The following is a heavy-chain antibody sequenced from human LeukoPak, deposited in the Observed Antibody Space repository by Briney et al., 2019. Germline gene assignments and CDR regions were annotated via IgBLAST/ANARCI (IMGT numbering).Heavy chain of an antibody. CDR1: GFTFYDYA. J-gene: IGHJ4*02. Sequence: AGGSLRLSCVVSGFTFYDYAMYWVRQAPGKGLEWVSGISWKSGSIGYADSVKGRFTISRDDAKNSLYLEMKSLRTEDTALYYCVKGGAVAGTFEFWGQGTLVTVSS. V-gene: IGHV3-9*01. CDR2: ISWKSGSI. CDR3: VKGGAVAGTFEF. D-gene: IGHD6-19*01.